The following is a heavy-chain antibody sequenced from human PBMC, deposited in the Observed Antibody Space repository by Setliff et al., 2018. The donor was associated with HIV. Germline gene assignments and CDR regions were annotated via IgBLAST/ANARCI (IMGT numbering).Heavy chain of an antibody. V-gene: IGHV3-74*03. Sequence: GESLKISCAASGFTFSPYWMHWVRQAPGKGLVWVSRINSDGTSTTYADSVKGRFTISRDNAKNTLYLQMNSLRAEDTAVYYCARDLSYDYDRSSDTFDYWGQGTLVTVSS. J-gene: IGHJ4*02. CDR2: INSDGTST. D-gene: IGHD3-22*01. CDR1: GFTFSPYW. CDR3: ARDLSYDYDRSSDTFDY.